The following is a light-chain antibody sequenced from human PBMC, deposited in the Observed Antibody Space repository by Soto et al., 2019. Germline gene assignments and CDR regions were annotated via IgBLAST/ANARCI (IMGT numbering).Light chain of an antibody. J-gene: IGLJ1*01. Sequence: QSVLTQPASVSGSPGQSITISCTGASSDVGDYEYVSWYQQHPGKGPKLMIYEVSNRTSGVSNRFSGSKSGNTASLTISGLQAEDETEYFCSSYKRTSRVYVFGTGTKVTVL. CDR3: SSYKRTSRVYV. V-gene: IGLV2-14*01. CDR1: SSDVGDYEY. CDR2: EVS.